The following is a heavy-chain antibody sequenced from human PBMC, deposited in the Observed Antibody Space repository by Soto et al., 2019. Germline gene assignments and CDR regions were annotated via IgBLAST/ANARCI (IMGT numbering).Heavy chain of an antibody. J-gene: IGHJ6*02. D-gene: IGHD3-10*01. CDR3: ARGQSDSAGSSFGRRMDV. CDR2: TFVTGAT. Sequence: QVQLQESGPGLVKSSETLSLICFVSGEALGSGQSYWNWIRQAPGKELEWIGQTFVTGATKYSASLKSRVTMSGDTSKSQITLTLTSGTAADSATYFCARGQSDSAGSSFGRRMDVWGQGTTVTVSS. CDR1: GEALGSGQSY. V-gene: IGHV4-61*01.